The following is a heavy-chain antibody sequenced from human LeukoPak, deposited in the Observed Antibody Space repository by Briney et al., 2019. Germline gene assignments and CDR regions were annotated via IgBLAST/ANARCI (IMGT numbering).Heavy chain of an antibody. J-gene: IGHJ4*02. CDR2: TGFSDT. D-gene: IGHD3-16*01. Sequence: GESLKISCQGSGYRFSNYWIGWGRQMPGKGLEWMGVTGFSDTRYNPSFRGQVTISADKSINTAYLQWSSLKASDTAIYYCARLLGTGTPFDYWGQGTLVTVSS. CDR3: ARLLGTGTPFDY. V-gene: IGHV5-51*01. CDR1: GYRFSNYW.